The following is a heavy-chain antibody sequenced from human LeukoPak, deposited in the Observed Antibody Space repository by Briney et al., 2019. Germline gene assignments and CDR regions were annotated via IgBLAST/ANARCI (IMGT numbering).Heavy chain of an antibody. Sequence: PGGSLRLSCAASGFTFSSYAMNWVRQAPGKGLEWVSAISGSGGSTYYADSVKGRFTISRDNSKNTLHLQMNSLRAEDTAVYYCAKRSDIVATIRIGLLDVWGKGTTVTVSS. V-gene: IGHV3-23*01. CDR3: AKRSDIVATIRIGLLDV. CDR1: GFTFSSYA. J-gene: IGHJ6*04. D-gene: IGHD5-12*01. CDR2: ISGSGGST.